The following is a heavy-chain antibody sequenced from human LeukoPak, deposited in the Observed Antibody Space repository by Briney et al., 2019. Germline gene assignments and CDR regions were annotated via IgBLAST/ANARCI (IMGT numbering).Heavy chain of an antibody. Sequence: PGGSLRLSCAASGFSFTDYGMNWVRQAPGKGLEWVSSISSSSSYIYYADSVKGRFTISRDNAKNTLCLQMDSLRAEDTAVYYCAKWWGSGSYYPYYYFDYWGQGTLVTVSS. CDR3: AKWWGSGSYYPYYYFDY. D-gene: IGHD1-26*01. CDR2: ISSSSSYI. V-gene: IGHV3-21*04. J-gene: IGHJ4*02. CDR1: GFSFTDYG.